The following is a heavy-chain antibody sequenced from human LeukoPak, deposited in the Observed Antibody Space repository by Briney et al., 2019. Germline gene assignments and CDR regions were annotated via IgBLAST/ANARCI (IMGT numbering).Heavy chain of an antibody. J-gene: IGHJ5*01. CDR1: GFTFSDSY. V-gene: IGHV3-11*04. D-gene: IGHD6-6*01. CDR3: TRDPRHFDS. CDR2: IRGSGHDI. Sequence: GGSLRLSCAASGFTFSDSYMTWVRQAPGKGVEWVAYIRGSGHDINYSDSVEGRFTISRDNAKNSLYLQMSSLRVEDTAVYYCTRDPRHFDSCGQGTLVTVSS.